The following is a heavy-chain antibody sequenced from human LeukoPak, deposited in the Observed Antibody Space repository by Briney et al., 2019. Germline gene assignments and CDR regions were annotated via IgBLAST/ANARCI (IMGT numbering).Heavy chain of an antibody. CDR3: AREDYGDYPFDY. V-gene: IGHV1-18*01. D-gene: IGHD4-17*01. CDR1: GYSFSSYR. Sequence: ASVTVSCKASGYSFSSYRINWVRQAPGQGLGWMGWISAHSGNTNYAQKLQGRVTMTTDTSTSTVYMELRSLRPDDTAVYYCAREDYGDYPFDYWGQGTLVTVSS. J-gene: IGHJ4*02. CDR2: ISAHSGNT.